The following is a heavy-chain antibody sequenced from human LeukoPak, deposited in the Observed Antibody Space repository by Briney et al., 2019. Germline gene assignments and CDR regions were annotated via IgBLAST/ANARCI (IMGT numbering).Heavy chain of an antibody. CDR1: GYTFSDYE. J-gene: IGHJ4*02. Sequence: GGSLRLSCAASGYTFSDYEMNWVRQDPGKGLVWVSLIKSDGSAIYADSVKGRFTISRDNAKSTVYLQMNSLRAEDTAVYYCARDYYYSVDYWGQGTLVTVSS. V-gene: IGHV3-74*01. CDR2: IKSDGSA. D-gene: IGHD3-22*01. CDR3: ARDYYYSVDY.